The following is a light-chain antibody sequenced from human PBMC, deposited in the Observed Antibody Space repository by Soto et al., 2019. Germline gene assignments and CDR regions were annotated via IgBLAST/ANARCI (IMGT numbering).Light chain of an antibody. Sequence: EIVMTQSPATLSVSPGERATLSCRASQSDSSNLAWYQQKPGQAPRLLIYGASTRATGIPARFSGSGSGTEFTHTIISLQSEDFAVYYCQQYNNWPPLTFGGGTKVEIK. J-gene: IGKJ4*01. CDR2: GAS. CDR1: QSDSSN. V-gene: IGKV3-15*01. CDR3: QQYNNWPPLT.